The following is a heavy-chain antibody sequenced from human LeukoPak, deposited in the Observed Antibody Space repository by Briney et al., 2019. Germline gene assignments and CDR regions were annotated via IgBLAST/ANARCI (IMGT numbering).Heavy chain of an antibody. CDR3: ARGPDYDILADYFDY. CDR2: ISSSGSTI. CDR1: GFTFSSYE. V-gene: IGHV3-48*03. J-gene: IGHJ4*02. D-gene: IGHD3-9*01. Sequence: GGSLRLSCAASGFTFSSYEMNWVRQAPGKGLEWVSYISSSGSTIYYADSVRGRFTISRDNAKNSLYLQMNSLRAEDTAVYYCARGPDYDILADYFDYWGQGTLVTVSS.